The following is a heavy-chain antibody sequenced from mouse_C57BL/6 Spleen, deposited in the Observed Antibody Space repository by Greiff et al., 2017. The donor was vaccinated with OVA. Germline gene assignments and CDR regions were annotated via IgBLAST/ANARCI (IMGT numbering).Heavy chain of an antibody. V-gene: IGHV1-69*01. CDR3: ARSNDYDGGFAY. D-gene: IGHD2-4*01. CDR1: GYTFTSYW. J-gene: IGHJ3*01. CDR2: IDPSDSYT. Sequence: VQLQQSGAELVMPGASVKLSCKASGYTFTSYWMHWVKQRPGQGLEWIGEIDPSDSYTNYNQKFKGKSTLTVDKSSSTAYMQLSSLTSEDSAVYYCARSNDYDGGFAYWGQGTLVTVSA.